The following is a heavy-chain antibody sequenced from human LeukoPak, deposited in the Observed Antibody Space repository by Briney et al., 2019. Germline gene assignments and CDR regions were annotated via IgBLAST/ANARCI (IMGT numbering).Heavy chain of an antibody. Sequence: GGSLRLSCPPSAFTFGSYNMKWVRQAPGKGLEWVSSISSSSYIYYADSVKGRFTISRDKAKNSLYLQMNSLRAEDTAVYYCARGGKSGYFPDYWGQGTLVTVSS. D-gene: IGHD2-15*01. CDR2: ISSSSYI. J-gene: IGHJ4*02. CDR3: ARGGKSGYFPDY. CDR1: AFTFGSYN. V-gene: IGHV3-21*01.